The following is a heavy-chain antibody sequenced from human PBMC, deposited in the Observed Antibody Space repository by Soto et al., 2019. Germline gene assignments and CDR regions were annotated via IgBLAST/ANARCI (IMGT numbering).Heavy chain of an antibody. D-gene: IGHD1-1*01. Sequence: EVQLVETGGGLIQPGGSLRLSCTASGFTVSSNYMTWVRQAPGKGLAWVSVIYSGGNTYYADSVKGRFTSSRDKSKNTLYLQMNSLRAEDTAVYYCAGATGRYWGQGTLVTVSS. V-gene: IGHV3-53*02. CDR3: AGATGRY. CDR1: GFTVSSNY. CDR2: IYSGGNT. J-gene: IGHJ4*02.